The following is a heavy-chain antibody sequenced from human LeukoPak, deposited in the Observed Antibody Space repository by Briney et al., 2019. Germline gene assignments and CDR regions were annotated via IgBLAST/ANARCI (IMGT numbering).Heavy chain of an antibody. CDR1: GFTFSSYA. CDR2: ISGSGGST. CDR3: AKDISWYNSGGVAGEGYYGMDV. V-gene: IGHV3-23*01. Sequence: PGGSLRLSCAASGFTFSSYAMSWVRQAPGKGLEWVSAISGSGGSTYYADSVKGRFTISRDNSKNTLYLQMSSLRAEDTAVYYCAKDISWYNSGGVAGEGYYGMDVWGQGTTVTVSS. J-gene: IGHJ6*02. D-gene: IGHD1-1*01.